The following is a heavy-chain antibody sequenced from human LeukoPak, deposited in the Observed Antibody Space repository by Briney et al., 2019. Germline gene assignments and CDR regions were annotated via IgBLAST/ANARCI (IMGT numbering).Heavy chain of an antibody. CDR2: IFHTGDT. D-gene: IGHD3-10*01. CDR3: ARDLYGSGSYSAYYYYGMDV. CDR1: GVSITDYY. V-gene: IGHV4-59*01. Sequence: PSETLSLTCTVSGVSITDYYWSWIRQPPGKGLEWIAYIFHTGDTRYNPFLQSRIIISLDMSKNQFSLKLSSVTAADTAVYYCARDLYGSGSYSAYYYYGMDVWGQGTTVTVSS. J-gene: IGHJ6*02.